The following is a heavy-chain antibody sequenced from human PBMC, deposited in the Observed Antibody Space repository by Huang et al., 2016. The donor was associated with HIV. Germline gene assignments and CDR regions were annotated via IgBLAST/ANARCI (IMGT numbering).Heavy chain of an antibody. CDR1: GFTFSSYS. CDR2: ISSSSSYI. V-gene: IGHV3-21*01. J-gene: IGHJ4*02. D-gene: IGHD6-13*01. Sequence: EVQLVESGGGLVKPGGSLRFSCAASGFTFSSYSMNWVRRAPGKGLEWGSSISSSSSYIYYADSVKGRFTISRDNAKNSLYLQMNSLRAEDTAVYYCASEIAAASIDYWGQGTLVTVSS. CDR3: ASEIAAASIDY.